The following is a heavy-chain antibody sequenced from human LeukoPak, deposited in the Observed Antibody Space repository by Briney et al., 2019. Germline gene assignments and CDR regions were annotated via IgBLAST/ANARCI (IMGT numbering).Heavy chain of an antibody. D-gene: IGHD2-8*02. V-gene: IGHV3-30*02. J-gene: IGHJ4*02. CDR2: IRYDGSNK. Sequence: PGGSLRLSCAASGFTFSSYGMHWVRQAPGKGLEWVAFIRYDGSNKYYADSVKGRFTISRDNSKNTLYLQMNSLRAEDTAVYYCARLVGYVTYYFDYWGQGTLVTVSS. CDR3: ARLVGYVTYYFDY. CDR1: GFTFSSYG.